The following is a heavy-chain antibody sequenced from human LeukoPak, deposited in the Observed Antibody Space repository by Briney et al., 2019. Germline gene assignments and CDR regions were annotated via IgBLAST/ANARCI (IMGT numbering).Heavy chain of an antibody. Sequence: PSDSLSLTCTVSGGSISSYYWDWIRQPPGKGLDWIGYIYYSGSTNYNPSLKSRVTISVHTSKNQFSLKLSSVTAADTAVYYCASRKGLRFAFDIWGQGTMVTVSS. CDR2: IYYSGST. CDR3: ASRKGLRFAFDI. CDR1: GGSISSYY. J-gene: IGHJ3*02. D-gene: IGHD4-17*01. V-gene: IGHV4-59*07.